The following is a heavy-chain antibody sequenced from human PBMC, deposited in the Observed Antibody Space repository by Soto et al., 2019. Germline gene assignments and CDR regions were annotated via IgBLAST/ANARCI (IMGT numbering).Heavy chain of an antibody. CDR1: GFSFTNYA. V-gene: IGHV3-23*01. CDR2: FSAGGRT. CDR3: AKESMPEHYGDTLFDY. J-gene: IGHJ4*02. Sequence: EVQLLESGGALVQPGGSLRLSCVASGFSFTNYALSWVRQAPGKGLEWVSTFSAGGRTYYADSMKGRFTISRDSSQNTVHLQIRVLKPEDSAIYYWAKESMPEHYGDTLFDYWGQGTRVTVSS. D-gene: IGHD4-17*01.